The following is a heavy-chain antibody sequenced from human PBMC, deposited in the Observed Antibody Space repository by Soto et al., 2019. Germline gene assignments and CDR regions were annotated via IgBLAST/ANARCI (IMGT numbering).Heavy chain of an antibody. V-gene: IGHV3-23*01. CDR2: IMAGGGT. CDR1: GLTLTSKP. Sequence: EVQLLESGGGLVQPGGSLGLSCPTSGLTLTSKPMGWVRQVPGKGLEWVSSIMAGGGTDYADSVRGRFTISRDNSKNTLYLQMSSLRAEDTAIYYCAKATGLLDPFDYWGQGILVTVSS. D-gene: IGHD3-3*01. CDR3: AKATGLLDPFDY. J-gene: IGHJ4*02.